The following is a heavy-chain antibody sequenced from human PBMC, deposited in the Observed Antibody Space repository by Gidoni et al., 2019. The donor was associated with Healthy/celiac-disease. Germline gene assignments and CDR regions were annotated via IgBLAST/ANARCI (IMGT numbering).Heavy chain of an antibody. CDR3: ARVSPWDYYDSSGFYHYYYYYYGMDV. D-gene: IGHD3-22*01. V-gene: IGHV4-34*01. CDR2: INHSGST. CDR1: GGSFSGYY. J-gene: IGHJ6*02. Sequence: QVQLQQWGAGLLKPAETLSLTCAVYGGSFSGYYWSWIRQPPGKGLEWIGEINHSGSTNYNPSLKSRVTISVDTSKNQFSLKLSSVTAADTAVYYCARVSPWDYYDSSGFYHYYYYYYGMDVWGQGTTVTVSS.